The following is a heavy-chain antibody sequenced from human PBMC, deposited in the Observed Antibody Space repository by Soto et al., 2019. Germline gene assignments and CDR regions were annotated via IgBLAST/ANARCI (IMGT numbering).Heavy chain of an antibody. J-gene: IGHJ4*02. V-gene: IGHV3-23*01. CDR3: AKMTSREVVVVMTYFDC. CDR1: GFTISSYA. Sequence: PGGSLRLSCAASGFTISSYAMSWVRQAPGKGLEWVSAISGSGGSTYYADSVKGRFTISRDNSKNTLYLQMNSLRAEDTAVYYCAKMTSREVVVVMTYFDCWGQGNRLTVSS. CDR2: ISGSGGST. D-gene: IGHD2-21*01.